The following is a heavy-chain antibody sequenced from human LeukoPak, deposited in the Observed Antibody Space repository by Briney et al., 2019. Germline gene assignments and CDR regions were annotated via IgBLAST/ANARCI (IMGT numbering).Heavy chain of an antibody. D-gene: IGHD1-26*01. V-gene: IGHV3-66*01. CDR1: GFTVSSNY. CDR2: IDSGGST. Sequence: GGSLRLSCIVSGFTVSSNYMSWVRQAPGKGLEWVSIIDSGGSTYYSDSVKDRFTISRDNSNNTLFLQMNSLRAEDTAVYYCARALLGASGNAFDIWGQGTMVTVSS. CDR3: ARALLGASGNAFDI. J-gene: IGHJ3*02.